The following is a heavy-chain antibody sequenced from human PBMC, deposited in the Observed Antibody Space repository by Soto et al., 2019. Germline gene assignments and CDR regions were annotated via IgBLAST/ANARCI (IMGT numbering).Heavy chain of an antibody. Sequence: ASVKVSCKASGYTFTVYYMHSVRQAPGQGLEWMGWINPKSGGTMYPQKFQGRVTMTWDTSISTAYMALTRLRSDDTAVYYCARDLAKGGGSAGFDYWGQVTLVTVSS. CDR3: ARDLAKGGGSAGFDY. CDR2: INPKSGGT. D-gene: IGHD1-26*01. V-gene: IGHV1-2*02. J-gene: IGHJ4*02. CDR1: GYTFTVYY.